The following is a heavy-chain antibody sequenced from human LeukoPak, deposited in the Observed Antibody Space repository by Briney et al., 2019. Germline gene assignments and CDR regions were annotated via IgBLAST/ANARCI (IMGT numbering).Heavy chain of an antibody. Sequence: GRSLRLSCAASGFTFTFSNYGMHWVRQAPGKGLEWVAVISFDGNSKYYADSVKGRFTISRDNAKSSLSLQVNSLRADDTAVYYCARVGSTVAAGTPDYWGQGTLVTVSS. D-gene: IGHD6-13*01. CDR3: ARVGSTVAAGTPDY. J-gene: IGHJ4*02. V-gene: IGHV3-30*03. CDR1: GFTFTFSNYG. CDR2: ISFDGNSK.